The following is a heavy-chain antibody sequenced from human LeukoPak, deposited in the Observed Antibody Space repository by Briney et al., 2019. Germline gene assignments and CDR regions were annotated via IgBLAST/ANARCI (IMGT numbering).Heavy chain of an antibody. D-gene: IGHD3-22*01. V-gene: IGHV4-34*01. CDR2: INHSGST. CDR3: ASPSFDYDSSGYYRYDY. Sequence: SETLSLACAVYGGSFSGYYWSWIRQPPGKGLEWIGEINHSGSTNYNPSLKSRATISVDTSKNQFSLKLSSVTAADTAVYYCASPSFDYDSSGYYRYDYWGQGTLVTVSS. J-gene: IGHJ4*02. CDR1: GGSFSGYY.